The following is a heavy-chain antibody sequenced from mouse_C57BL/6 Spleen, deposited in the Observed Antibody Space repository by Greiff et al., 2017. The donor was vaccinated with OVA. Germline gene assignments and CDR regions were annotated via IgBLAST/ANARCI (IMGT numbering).Heavy chain of an antibody. V-gene: IGHV1-52*01. CDR3: ARRNKLGHFDY. D-gene: IGHD4-1*01. CDR1: GYTFTSYW. Sequence: VQLQQPGAELVRPGSSVKLSCKASGYTFTSYWMHWVKQRPIQGLEWIGNIDPSDSETHYNQKFKDKATLTVDKSSSTAYMQLSSLTSEDSAVYYCARRNKLGHFDYWGQGTTLTVSS. J-gene: IGHJ2*01. CDR2: IDPSDSET.